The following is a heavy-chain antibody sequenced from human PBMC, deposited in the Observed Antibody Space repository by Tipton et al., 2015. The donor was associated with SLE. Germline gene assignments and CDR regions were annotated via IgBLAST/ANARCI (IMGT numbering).Heavy chain of an antibody. CDR3: ARDICVSRSRGFLECPRAFDI. D-gene: IGHD3-3*01. V-gene: IGHV4-59*11. Sequence: TLSLTCTVSGGSISSHYWSWIRQPPGKGLEWIGYIYYSGSTNYNPSLKSRVTISVDTSKNQFSLKLSSVTAADTAVYYCARDICVSRSRGFLECPRAFDIWGQGTMVTVSS. CDR1: GGSISSHY. J-gene: IGHJ3*02. CDR2: IYYSGST.